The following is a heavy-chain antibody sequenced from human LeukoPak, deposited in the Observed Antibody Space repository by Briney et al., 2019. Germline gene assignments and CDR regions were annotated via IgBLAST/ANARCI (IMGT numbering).Heavy chain of an antibody. Sequence: GASVKVSCKASGGTFSSYAISWVRQAPGQGLEWMGGIIPIFGTANYAQKFQGRVTITADESTSTAYMELSSLRSEDTAVCYCARLATILEIHGLSYYFDYWGQGTLVTVSS. J-gene: IGHJ4*02. CDR1: GGTFSSYA. CDR3: ARLATILEIHGLSYYFDY. D-gene: IGHD5-24*01. CDR2: IIPIFGTA. V-gene: IGHV1-69*13.